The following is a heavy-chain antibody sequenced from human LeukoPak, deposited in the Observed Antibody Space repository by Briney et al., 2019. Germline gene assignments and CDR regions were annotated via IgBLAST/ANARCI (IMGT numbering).Heavy chain of an antibody. D-gene: IGHD3-22*01. V-gene: IGHV4-34*01. CDR1: GGSFSGYY. CDR3: ARGRYDSSGYVADY. J-gene: IGHJ4*02. CDR2: INHSGST. Sequence: SETLSLTCAVCGGSFSGYYWSWLRQPPGKGLEGIGEINHSGSTNYNPSLTSRDTISVDTSKNQFYLKLSSVTAADTAVYYCARGRYDSSGYVADYWGQGTLVTVSS.